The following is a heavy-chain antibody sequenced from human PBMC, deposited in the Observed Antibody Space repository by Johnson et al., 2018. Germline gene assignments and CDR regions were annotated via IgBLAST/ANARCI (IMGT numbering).Heavy chain of an antibody. CDR3: ASGAAAGTNYYYGMDV. V-gene: IGHV3-30*03. D-gene: IGHD6-13*01. J-gene: IGHJ6*02. CDR2: ISYDGSNK. CDR1: GFTFRSYG. Sequence: QVQLVESGGGVVQPGRSLRLSCAASGFTFRSYGMHWVRQAPGKGLEWVAVISYDGSNKYYADSVKGRFTISRDNSKNTLYLQMNSLRAEDTAVYYCASGAAAGTNYYYGMDVWGQGTTVTVSS.